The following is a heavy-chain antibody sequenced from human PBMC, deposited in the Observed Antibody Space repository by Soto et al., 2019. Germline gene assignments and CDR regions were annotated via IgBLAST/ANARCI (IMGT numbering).Heavy chain of an antibody. J-gene: IGHJ3*02. CDR3: ARVLVGATAFDI. V-gene: IGHV1-69*13. D-gene: IGHD1-26*01. Sequence: ASVKVSCKASGGTFSSYAISWVRQAPGQGLEWMGGIIPIFGTANYAQKFQGRVTITADESTSTAYMELSSLRSEDTAVYYCARVLVGATAFDIWGQGTMVTVSS. CDR2: IIPIFGTA. CDR1: GGTFSSYA.